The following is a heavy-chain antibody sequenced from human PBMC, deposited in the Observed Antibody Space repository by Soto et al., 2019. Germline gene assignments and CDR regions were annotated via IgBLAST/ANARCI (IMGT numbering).Heavy chain of an antibody. CDR2: IYPGDSDT. J-gene: IGHJ3*02. CDR3: ARHTTVVDPLGDLPPNDAFDI. CDR1: GYSFTSYW. D-gene: IGHD4-17*01. Sequence: PGESLKISCKGSGYSFTSYWIGWVRQMPGKDLEWMVIIYPGDSDTRYSPSFQGQVTISADKSISTAYLQWSSLKASDTAMYYFARHTTVVDPLGDLPPNDAFDIWGQGTMVTVSS. V-gene: IGHV5-51*01.